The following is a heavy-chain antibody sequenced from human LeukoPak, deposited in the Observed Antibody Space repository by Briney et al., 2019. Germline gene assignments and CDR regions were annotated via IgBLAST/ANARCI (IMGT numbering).Heavy chain of an antibody. D-gene: IGHD3-3*01. Sequence: ASVNVSCKASGGTFSSYAISWVRQAPGQGLEWMGIINPSGGSTSYAQKFQGRVTMTRDTSTSTVYMELSSLRSEDTAVYYCARDLSPHTIFGVVIYYYYGMDVWGQGTTVTVSS. J-gene: IGHJ6*02. V-gene: IGHV1-46*01. CDR3: ARDLSPHTIFGVVIYYYYGMDV. CDR2: INPSGGST. CDR1: GGTFSSYA.